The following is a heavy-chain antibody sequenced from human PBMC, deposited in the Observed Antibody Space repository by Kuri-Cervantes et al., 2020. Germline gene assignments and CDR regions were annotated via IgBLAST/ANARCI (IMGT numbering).Heavy chain of an antibody. Sequence: GESLKTSCVGSGFSVSNTFLTWVRQAPGKGLEWVSVTNSDGTMNYADSVKGRFTISRDNAKNSLYLQMNSLRDEDTAVYYCARVPYYDSTGYHYNWFDPWGQGTLVTVSS. D-gene: IGHD3-22*01. CDR3: ARVPYYDSTGYHYNWFDP. J-gene: IGHJ5*02. CDR2: TNSDGTM. V-gene: IGHV3-53*01. CDR1: GFSVSNTF.